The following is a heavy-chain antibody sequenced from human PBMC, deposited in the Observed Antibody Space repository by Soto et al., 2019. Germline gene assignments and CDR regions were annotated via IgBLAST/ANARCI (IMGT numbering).Heavy chain of an antibody. V-gene: IGHV4-59*12. CDR2: IYYGGTT. CDR1: GGSISSYY. CDR3: ARYSAASGTYYFDY. D-gene: IGHD6-13*01. J-gene: IGHJ4*01. Sequence: PSETLSLTCTVSGGSISSYYWSWIRQPPGKGLEWIGYIYYGGTTSYNPSLKSRVTITVETSTSQFSLRLTSVTAADTAVYYCARYSAASGTYYFDYWGQGTLVTVSS.